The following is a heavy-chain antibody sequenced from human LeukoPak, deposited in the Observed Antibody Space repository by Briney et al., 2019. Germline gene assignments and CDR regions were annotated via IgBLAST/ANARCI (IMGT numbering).Heavy chain of an antibody. Sequence: SETLSLTCTVSGVSSISSDYYWDWIRQPPGKGLEWIGAIYHTGTTYYNPSLKSRVTISVDTSKNQFSLKLSSVAATDTAVYHCARRVSGVSWYFDLWGRGTLVTVSS. V-gene: IGHV4-39*01. D-gene: IGHD5/OR15-5a*01. J-gene: IGHJ2*01. CDR1: GVSSISSDYY. CDR3: ARRVSGVSWYFDL. CDR2: IYHTGTT.